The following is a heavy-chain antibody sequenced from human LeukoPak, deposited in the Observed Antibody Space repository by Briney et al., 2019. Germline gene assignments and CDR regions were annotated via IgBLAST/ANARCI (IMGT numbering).Heavy chain of an antibody. CDR1: GYSISSGYY. J-gene: IGHJ4*02. CDR3: ARVSAVAGTRLFDY. D-gene: IGHD6-19*01. Sequence: SETLSLTCTVSGYSISSGYYWGWIRQPPGKGLEWIGSIYHSGSTYYNPSLKSRVTISIDTSKNQFSLKMTSVTAADTAVYYCARVSAVAGTRLFDYWGQGTLVTVSS. V-gene: IGHV4-38-2*02. CDR2: IYHSGST.